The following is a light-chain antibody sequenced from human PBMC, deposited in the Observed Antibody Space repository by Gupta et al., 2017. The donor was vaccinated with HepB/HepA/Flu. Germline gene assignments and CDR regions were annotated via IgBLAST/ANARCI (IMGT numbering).Light chain of an antibody. V-gene: IGKV1-8*01. CDR2: AAS. Sequence: AIRMTQSPSSFSASTGDRVTITCRASQGISSYLAWYQQKPGKAPKLLIYAASTLQSGVPSRFSGSGYGTDFTLTISCRQSEDFAAYYCQQDESYPHLTFGGGTKVEIK. J-gene: IGKJ4*01. CDR1: QGISSY. CDR3: QQDESYPHLT.